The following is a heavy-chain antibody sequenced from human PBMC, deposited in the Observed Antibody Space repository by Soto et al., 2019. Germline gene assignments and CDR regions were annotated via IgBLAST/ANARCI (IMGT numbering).Heavy chain of an antibody. Sequence: GASVKVSCKASGYTFTDYYMHWVRQMPGKGLELMGIIYPSDSDTRYRPSFQGQVTISADKSISSAYLQWSSLRASDTAMYYCARGGVSTRTFDYWGQGTPVTVS. J-gene: IGHJ4*02. CDR2: IYPSDSDT. D-gene: IGHD3-3*01. CDR3: ARGGVSTRTFDY. V-gene: IGHV5-51*01. CDR1: GYTFTDYY.